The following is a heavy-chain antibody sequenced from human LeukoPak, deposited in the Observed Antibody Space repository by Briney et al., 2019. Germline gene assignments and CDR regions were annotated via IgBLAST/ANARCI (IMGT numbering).Heavy chain of an antibody. CDR3: ARDMAGYSSGWLGSYYYYGMDV. Sequence: GGSLRLSCAGSGFTFRDYWMHWVRQAPGKGLVWVSRIESDGSTTRYADSVKGRFTISRDNAKNSLYLQMNSLRAEDTAVYYCARDMAGYSSGWLGSYYYYGMDVWGQGTTVTVSS. D-gene: IGHD6-19*01. V-gene: IGHV3-74*01. J-gene: IGHJ6*02. CDR1: GFTFRDYW. CDR2: IESDGSTT.